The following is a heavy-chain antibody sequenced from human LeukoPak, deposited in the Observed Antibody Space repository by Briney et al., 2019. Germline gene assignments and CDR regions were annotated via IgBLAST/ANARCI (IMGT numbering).Heavy chain of an antibody. CDR1: GFTFSSYA. V-gene: IGHV3-64*01. J-gene: IGHJ6*02. CDR3: ARVGYTSYYYYGMDV. Sequence: GGSLRLSCAASGFTFSSYAMHWVRQDPGKGLEYVSAISSNGGSTYYANSVKGRFTISRDNSKNTLYLQMGSLRAEDMAVYYCARVGYTSYYYYGMDVWGQGTTVTVSS. CDR2: ISSNGGST. D-gene: IGHD6-13*01.